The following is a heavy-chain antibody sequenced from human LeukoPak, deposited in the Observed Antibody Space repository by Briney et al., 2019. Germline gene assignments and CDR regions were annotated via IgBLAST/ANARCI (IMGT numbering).Heavy chain of an antibody. V-gene: IGHV3-23*01. CDR2: ISGSGGST. J-gene: IGHJ5*02. CDR3: AKEPIAVADYNWFDP. Sequence: GGSLRLSCAASGFTFSRYAMSWVRQAPGKGLDWVSGISGSGGSTYYADSVKGRFTISRDNSKNTVYLQMKSLRADDTAVYYCAKEPIAVADYNWFDPWGQGTLVTVSS. D-gene: IGHD6-13*01. CDR1: GFTFSRYA.